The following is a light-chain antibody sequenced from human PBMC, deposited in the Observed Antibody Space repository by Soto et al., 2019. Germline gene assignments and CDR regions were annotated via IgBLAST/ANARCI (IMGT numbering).Light chain of an antibody. J-gene: IGKJ2*01. CDR3: QQYNEVPFT. V-gene: IGKV3-15*01. Sequence: VMTQSPATLSVSPGDRATLSCRASQALDNTLAWYQQRPGQAPTLLIYSASTRATGVPARFSGSGSGTEITLTISSLQTEDVAMYYCQQYNEVPFTFGQGTNLEIK. CDR2: SAS. CDR1: QALDNT.